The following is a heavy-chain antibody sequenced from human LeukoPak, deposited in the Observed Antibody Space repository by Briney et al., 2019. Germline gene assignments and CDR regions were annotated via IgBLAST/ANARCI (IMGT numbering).Heavy chain of an antibody. CDR1: GYTFTNYV. Sequence: ASVKVSCKASGYTFTNYVVHWVRQAPGQRPEWMGYINAGNGDTKYSKNFQDRDTITRDTSASTAYMEVSSLTSEDTALYSCVRDDCAADACYPGGYWGQGTLVTVSS. V-gene: IGHV1-3*01. J-gene: IGHJ4*02. CDR3: VRDDCAADACYPGGY. CDR2: INAGNGDT. D-gene: IGHD2-21*02.